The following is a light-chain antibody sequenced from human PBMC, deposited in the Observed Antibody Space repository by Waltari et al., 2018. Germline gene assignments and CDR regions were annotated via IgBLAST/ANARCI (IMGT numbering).Light chain of an antibody. CDR2: EVS. CDR1: SSDDGGYNY. J-gene: IGLJ3*02. V-gene: IGLV2-8*01. CDR3: TSYAGGNIL. Sequence: QSALTQPPSASGSPGQSVTISCTGTSSDDGGYNYVSWYQQHPGKAPKLMIYEVSKRPSGVPDRFSGSKSGNTASLTVSGLQAEDEADYYCTSYAGGNILFGGGTKLTVL.